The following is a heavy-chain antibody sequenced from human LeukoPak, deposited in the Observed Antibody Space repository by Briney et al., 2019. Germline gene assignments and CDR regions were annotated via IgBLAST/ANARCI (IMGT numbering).Heavy chain of an antibody. J-gene: IGHJ4*02. CDR1: GFTFSTYW. D-gene: IGHD6-13*01. CDR2: ISSDGGSV. V-gene: IGHV3-74*01. CDR3: ARYSSSWHANDY. Sequence: GGSLRLSCAASGFTFSTYWMHWVRHAPGKGLVWASRISSDGGSVSYADSVRGRFTISRDNAKNTMYLQMNGLRAEDTAVYFCARYSSSWHANDYWGQGTLVAVSS.